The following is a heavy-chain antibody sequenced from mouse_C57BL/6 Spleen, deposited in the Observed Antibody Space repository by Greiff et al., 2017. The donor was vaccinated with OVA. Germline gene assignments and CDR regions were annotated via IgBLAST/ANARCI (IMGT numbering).Heavy chain of an antibody. V-gene: IGHV3-6*01. Sequence: EVKLMESGPGLVKPSQSLSLTRSVTGYSITSGYYWNWIRQFPGNKLEWMGYISYDGSNNYNPSLKNRISITRDTSKNQFFLKLNSVTTEDTATYYCARARLEEYAMDYWGQGTSVTVSS. D-gene: IGHD2-4*01. CDR3: ARARLEEYAMDY. CDR1: GYSITSGYY. J-gene: IGHJ4*01. CDR2: ISYDGSN.